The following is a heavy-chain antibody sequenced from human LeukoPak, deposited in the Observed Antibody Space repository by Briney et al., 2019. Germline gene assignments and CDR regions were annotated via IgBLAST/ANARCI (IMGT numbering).Heavy chain of an antibody. CDR2: IKQDVNEK. CDR1: GFTFNSYW. V-gene: IGHV3-7*01. Sequence: PGGSLRLSCAASGFTFNSYWMSWVRQAPGKGLEWVANIKQDVNEKYYVDSVKGRFTISRDNAKNSLYLQMNSLRAEDTAVYYCARGHYDSSGYYLYYYYMDVWGKGTTVTVSS. CDR3: ARGHYDSSGYYLYYYYMDV. D-gene: IGHD3-22*01. J-gene: IGHJ6*03.